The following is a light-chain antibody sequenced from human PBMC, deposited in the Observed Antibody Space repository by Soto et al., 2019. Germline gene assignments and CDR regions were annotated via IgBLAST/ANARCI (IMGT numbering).Light chain of an antibody. Sequence: QSVLTQPASVSGSPGQSITCPCTGPSVMVGSTNLVSWYQQHPGKPPNHMIYEGSRRPSGVSNRFTGSKSGNTASLTISGLQAEDEADYYCCSYAGSSTVVFGGGTKVTVL. V-gene: IGLV2-23*01. J-gene: IGLJ2*01. CDR2: EGS. CDR3: CSYAGSSTVV. CDR1: SVMVGSTNL.